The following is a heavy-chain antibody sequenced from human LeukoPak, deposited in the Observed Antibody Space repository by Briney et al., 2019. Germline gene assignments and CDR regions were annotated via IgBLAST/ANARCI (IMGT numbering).Heavy chain of an antibody. V-gene: IGHV3-30-3*01. CDR2: ISYDGSNK. CDR1: GFTFSSYA. J-gene: IGHJ4*02. CDR3: AREFRRRSFEYFDY. D-gene: IGHD3-10*01. Sequence: GGSLRLSCAASGFTFSSYAMSWVRQAPGKGLEWVAVISYDGSNKYYADSVKGRFTISRDNSKNTLYLQMNSLRAEDTAVYYCAREFRRRSFEYFDYWGQGTLVTVSS.